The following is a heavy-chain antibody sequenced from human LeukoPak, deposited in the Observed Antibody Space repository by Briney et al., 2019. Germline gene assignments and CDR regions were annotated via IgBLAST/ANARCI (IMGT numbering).Heavy chain of an antibody. J-gene: IGHJ3*02. CDR2: ISRNGGST. CDR3: VKESGFMVAPNSAFDI. D-gene: IGHD4/OR15-4a*01. Sequence: GGSLRLSCSASGFTFNSYPVHWVRQAPGKGLEYVSGISRNGGSTYYADSAKGRFTISRDNSKNTLYLQMSSLRPEDTAVYYCVKESGFMVAPNSAFDIWGQGTMVTVSS. V-gene: IGHV3-64D*06. CDR1: GFTFNSYP.